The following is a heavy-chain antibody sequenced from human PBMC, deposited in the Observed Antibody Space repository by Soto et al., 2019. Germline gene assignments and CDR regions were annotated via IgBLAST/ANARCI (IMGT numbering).Heavy chain of an antibody. CDR3: ARSGRLRWYYFDY. CDR1: GFTFSSYG. CDR2: ISYDGSNK. Sequence: QVQLVESGGGVVQPGRSLRLSCAASGFTFSSYGMHWVRQAPGKGLEGVAVISYDGSNKYYAESVKGRFTISRDNSKNALYLQMNSLRAEDTAVYYCARSGRLRWYYFDYWGEGTLVTVSS. J-gene: IGHJ4*02. V-gene: IGHV3-30*03. D-gene: IGHD4-17*01.